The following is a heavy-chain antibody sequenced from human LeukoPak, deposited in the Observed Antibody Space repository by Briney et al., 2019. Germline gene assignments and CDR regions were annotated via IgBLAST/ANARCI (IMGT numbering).Heavy chain of an antibody. CDR1: GFTFTTYW. CDR3: AKDPHEPGLLWFGELRAPGPYYFDY. J-gene: IGHJ4*02. D-gene: IGHD3-10*01. Sequence: GGSLRLSCAASGFTFTTYWMTWVRQAPGKGLEWVSAISGSGGSTYYADSVKGRFTISRDNSKNTLYLQMNSLRAEDTAVYYCAKDPHEPGLLWFGELRAPGPYYFDYWGQGTLVTVSS. CDR2: ISGSGGST. V-gene: IGHV3-23*01.